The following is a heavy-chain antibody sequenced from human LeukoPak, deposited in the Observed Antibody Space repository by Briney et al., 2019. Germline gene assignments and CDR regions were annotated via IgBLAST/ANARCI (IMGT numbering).Heavy chain of an antibody. J-gene: IGHJ4*02. Sequence: SETLSLTCTVSGGSITTYYWSWIRQPPGKGLEWIGYLNYSGSTNYNPSLKSRVTTSVDTSENQFSLNLSSVTAADTAVYFCARGGNWGSYFDYWGQGTLVTVSS. CDR3: ARGGNWGSYFDY. CDR2: LNYSGST. D-gene: IGHD3-16*01. CDR1: GGSITTYY. V-gene: IGHV4-59*01.